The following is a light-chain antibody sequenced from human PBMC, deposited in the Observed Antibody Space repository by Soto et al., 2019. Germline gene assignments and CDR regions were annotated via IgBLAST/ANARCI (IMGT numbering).Light chain of an antibody. Sequence: DIQMTQSPSTLSASVGDRVTITCRASQSISSWLAWYQQKPGKAPKLLIYDASSWESGVPSRFGGSGSGTEFPLTIRRRQPYDFATCYCQQYNSYSWTCGQGTKVEIK. CDR3: QQYNSYSWT. V-gene: IGKV1-5*01. CDR2: DAS. J-gene: IGKJ1*01. CDR1: QSISSW.